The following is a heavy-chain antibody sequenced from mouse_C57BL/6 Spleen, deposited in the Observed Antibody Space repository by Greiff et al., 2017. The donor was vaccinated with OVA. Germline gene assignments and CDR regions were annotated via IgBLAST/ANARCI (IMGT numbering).Heavy chain of an antibody. Sequence: QVQLQQSGAELVKPGASVKMSCKASGYTFTTNPIEWMKQNHGKSLEWIGNFHPYNDDTKYNEKFKGKATLTVEKSSSTVYLELSRLTSDDSAVYYCARRDDYDGYWYFDVWGTGTTVTVSS. CDR1: GYTFTTNP. CDR2: FHPYNDDT. J-gene: IGHJ1*03. CDR3: ARRDDYDGYWYFDV. D-gene: IGHD2-4*01. V-gene: IGHV1-47*01.